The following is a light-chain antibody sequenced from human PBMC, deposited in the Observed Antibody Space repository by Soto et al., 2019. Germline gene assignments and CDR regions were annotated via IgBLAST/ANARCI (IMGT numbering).Light chain of an antibody. J-gene: IGLJ3*02. CDR3: QTVISSGTPEV. CDR2: KDS. V-gene: IGLV3-25*03. Sequence: SYELTQPPSVSVSPGQTARITCSGDALPKQYAYWYQQKPGQAPVLVIYKDSERPSGIPERFSGSSSGTTVTLTISGVQAGVEAHYYRQTVISSGTPEVFGGGTKLTVL. CDR1: ALPKQY.